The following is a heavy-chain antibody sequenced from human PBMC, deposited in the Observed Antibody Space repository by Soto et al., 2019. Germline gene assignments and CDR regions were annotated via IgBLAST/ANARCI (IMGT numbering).Heavy chain of an antibody. CDR3: ARSLWFGAPFGY. Sequence: ASVKVSCKASGGTFSSYAISWVRQAPGQGLEWMGGIIPIFGTANYAQKFQGRVTITADESTSTAYMELSSLRSEDTAVYYCARSLWFGAPFGYWGQGTLVTV. J-gene: IGHJ4*02. CDR1: GGTFSSYA. CDR2: IIPIFGTA. D-gene: IGHD3-10*01. V-gene: IGHV1-69*13.